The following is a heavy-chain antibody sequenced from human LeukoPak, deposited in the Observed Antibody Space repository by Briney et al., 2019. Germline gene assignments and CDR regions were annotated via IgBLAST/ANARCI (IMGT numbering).Heavy chain of an antibody. Sequence: ASVKVSCKASAYTFTTYSIHWVRQAPGQGLEWRGMINPTDGSTSYARKFQGRVTMTRDTSTSTVYMELSSLRSEDTAVYYCASSYCSSTRCYWENWFDPWGQGTLVTVSS. D-gene: IGHD2-2*01. CDR2: INPTDGST. V-gene: IGHV1-46*01. J-gene: IGHJ5*02. CDR3: ASSYCSSTRCYWENWFDP. CDR1: AYTFTTYS.